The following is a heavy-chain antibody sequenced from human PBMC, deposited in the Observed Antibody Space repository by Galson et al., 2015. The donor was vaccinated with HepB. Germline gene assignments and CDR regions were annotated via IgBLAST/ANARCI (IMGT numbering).Heavy chain of an antibody. CDR3: ARGDMKPLTGDPFDY. J-gene: IGHJ4*02. CDR1: GYTFTGYY. V-gene: IGHV1-69*13. D-gene: IGHD3-9*01. CDR2: IIPIFGTA. Sequence: SVKVPCKASGYTFTGYYMHWVRQAPGQGLEWMGGIIPIFGTANYAQRFQGRVTITADESTSTAYMELSSLRSEDTAVYYCARGDMKPLTGDPFDYWGQGTLVTVSS.